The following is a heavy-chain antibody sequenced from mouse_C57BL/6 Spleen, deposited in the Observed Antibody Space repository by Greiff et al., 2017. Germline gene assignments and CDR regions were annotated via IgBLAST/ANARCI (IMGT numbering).Heavy chain of an antibody. V-gene: IGHV1-54*01. CDR1: GYAFTNYL. CDR3: ASLYSSFAY. D-gene: IGHD2-5*01. Sequence: VKLQESGAELVRPGTSVKVSCKASGYAFTNYLIEWVKQRPGQGLEWIGVINPGSGGTNYNEKFKGKATLTADKSSSTAYMQLSSLTSEDSAVYFCASLYSSFAYWGQGTLVTVSA. J-gene: IGHJ3*01. CDR2: INPGSGGT.